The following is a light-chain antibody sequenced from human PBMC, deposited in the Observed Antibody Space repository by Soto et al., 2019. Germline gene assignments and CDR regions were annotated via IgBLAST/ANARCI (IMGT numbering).Light chain of an antibody. CDR1: QSIRSW. CDR3: QQYNTYSRET. Sequence: DIQMTQSPSTLSASVGDRVTITCRASQSIRSWLAWYQQKPGKAPKLLIYTASSLKSGVPSRFSGSGSGTEFTRTISSLQPDDFATYYCQQYNTYSRETFGQGTKVEIK. CDR2: TAS. V-gene: IGKV1-5*03. J-gene: IGKJ1*01.